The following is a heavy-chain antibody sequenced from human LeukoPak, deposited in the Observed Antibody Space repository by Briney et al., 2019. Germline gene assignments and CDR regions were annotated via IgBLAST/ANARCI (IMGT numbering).Heavy chain of an antibody. CDR3: VRAGTARPRYCSSTSCHPFDY. V-gene: IGHV1-69*06. CDR2: IIPIFGTA. Sequence: SVKVSCKASGGTFSSYAISWVRQAPGQGLEWMGGIIPIFGTANYAQKFQGRVTITADKSTSTAYMELSSLRSEDTAVYYCVRAGTARPRYCSSTSCHPFDYWGQGTLVTVSS. J-gene: IGHJ4*02. D-gene: IGHD2-2*01. CDR1: GGTFSSYA.